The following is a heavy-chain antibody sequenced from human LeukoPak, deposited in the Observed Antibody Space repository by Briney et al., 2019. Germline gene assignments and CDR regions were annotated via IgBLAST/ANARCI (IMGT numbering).Heavy chain of an antibody. CDR3: ARGAYSGYEDY. CDR2: IYYSGST. J-gene: IGHJ4*02. D-gene: IGHD5-12*01. V-gene: IGHV4-59*01. CDR1: GGSISSYY. Sequence: SETVSLTCTVSGGSISSYYWSWIRQPPGKGLEWIGYIYYSGSTNYNPSLKSRVTISVDTSKNQFSLKLSSVTAADTAVYYCARGAYSGYEDYWGQGTLVTVSS.